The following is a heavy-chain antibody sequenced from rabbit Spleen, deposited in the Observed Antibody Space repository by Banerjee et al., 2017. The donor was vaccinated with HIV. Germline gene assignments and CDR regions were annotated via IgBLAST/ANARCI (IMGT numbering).Heavy chain of an antibody. Sequence: EESGGDLVKPGASLTLTCTASGFSFSGHYYMCWVRQAPGKGLEWIACIGVDSGTTAYASWAKGRFTISKTSSTTVTLQMTSLTAADTATYFCARKGAGGGGYGYGSLCLWGQGTLVTVS. CDR2: IGVDSGTT. V-gene: IGHV1S40*01. D-gene: IGHD6-1*01. J-gene: IGHJ3*01. CDR1: GFSFSGHYY. CDR3: ARKGAGGGGYGYGSLCL.